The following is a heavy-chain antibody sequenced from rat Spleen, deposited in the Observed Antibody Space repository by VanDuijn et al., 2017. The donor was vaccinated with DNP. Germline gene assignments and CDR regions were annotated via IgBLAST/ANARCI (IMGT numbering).Heavy chain of an antibody. D-gene: IGHD1-10*01. J-gene: IGHJ3*01. V-gene: IGHV5-7*01. CDR2: IIYEGTKT. CDR1: GLTFSDYH. Sequence: EVQLVESGGGLVQPGRSLKLSCVVSGLTFSDYHMAWVRQAPKRGLEWVATIIYEGTKTYYRDSVKGRFTISRDNAKSTLYLQMDSLRSEDTATYYCASLNNYNWFAYWGQGTLVTVSS. CDR3: ASLNNYNWFAY.